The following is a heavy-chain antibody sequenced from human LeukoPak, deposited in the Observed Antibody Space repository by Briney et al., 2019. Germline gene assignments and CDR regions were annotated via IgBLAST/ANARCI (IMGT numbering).Heavy chain of an antibody. V-gene: IGHV5-51*01. J-gene: IGHJ4*02. CDR2: IYPGDSDI. D-gene: IGHD3-22*01. Sequence: GASLQISCQGFGYNFTSYWIGWVRQMPGKGLEWMGMIYPGDSDIRYSPSFQGQVTISADKSISTAYLQWSSLKASDTAMYYCASSAYYYDSSGYPPPGYWGQGTLVTVSS. CDR3: ASSAYYYDSSGYPPPGY. CDR1: GYNFTSYW.